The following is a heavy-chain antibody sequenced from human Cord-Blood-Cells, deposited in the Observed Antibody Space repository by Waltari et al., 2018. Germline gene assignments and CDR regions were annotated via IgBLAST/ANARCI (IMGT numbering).Heavy chain of an antibody. CDR1: GFTFSSYG. V-gene: IGHV3-30*18. CDR2: ISYDGSNK. CDR3: AKDWHYGSGSYYDY. J-gene: IGHJ4*02. Sequence: QVQLVESGGGVVQPGRSLRLSCAASGFTFSSYGMHWVRQAPGKGLEWVAVISYDGSNKYYADSVKGRFTISRDNSKNTLYLQRNSLRAEDTAVYYCAKDWHYGSGSYYDYWGQGTLVTVSS. D-gene: IGHD3-10*01.